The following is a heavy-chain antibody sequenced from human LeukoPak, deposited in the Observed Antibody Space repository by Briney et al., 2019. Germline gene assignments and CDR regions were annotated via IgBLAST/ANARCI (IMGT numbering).Heavy chain of an antibody. J-gene: IGHJ4*02. D-gene: IGHD6-13*01. CDR1: GFTFNGYW. Sequence: GGSLRLSCAASGFTFNGYWMSWVRQAPGKGLEWVANIKEDGSAQYYVGSVKGRFTISRDNAKNSLYLQMNSLRAEDTAVYYCATKSLAGTGDYWGQGTLVTVSS. V-gene: IGHV3-7*01. CDR3: ATKSLAGTGDY. CDR2: IKEDGSAQ.